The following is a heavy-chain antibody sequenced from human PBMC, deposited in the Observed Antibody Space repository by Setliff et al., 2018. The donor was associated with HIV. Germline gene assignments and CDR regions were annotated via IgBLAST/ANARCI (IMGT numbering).Heavy chain of an antibody. CDR2: ISDSGGST. D-gene: IGHD6-6*01. Sequence: PGGSLRLSCAASGFTFSSYAMSWVRQAPGKGLEWVSGISDSGGSTYYGDSVMGRFTISRDNSKNTLYLQMNSLRVEDTAIYYCARAWAMQQLVPAYWGQGTLVTVSS. J-gene: IGHJ4*02. V-gene: IGHV3-23*01. CDR1: GFTFSSYA. CDR3: ARAWAMQQLVPAY.